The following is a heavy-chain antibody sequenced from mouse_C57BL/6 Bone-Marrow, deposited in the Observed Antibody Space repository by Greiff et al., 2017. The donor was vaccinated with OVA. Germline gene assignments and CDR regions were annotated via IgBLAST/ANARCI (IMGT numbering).Heavy chain of an antibody. Sequence: QVQLQQSGAELVMPGASVKLSCKASGYTFTSYWMHWVKQRPGQGLEWIGEIDPSDSYTNYNQKFKGKSTLTVDKSSSTAYMQLSSLTSEDSAVYYCARYYSNYLYYFDYWGQGTTLTVSS. CDR2: IDPSDSYT. V-gene: IGHV1-69*01. J-gene: IGHJ2*01. CDR1: GYTFTSYW. D-gene: IGHD2-5*01. CDR3: ARYYSNYLYYFDY.